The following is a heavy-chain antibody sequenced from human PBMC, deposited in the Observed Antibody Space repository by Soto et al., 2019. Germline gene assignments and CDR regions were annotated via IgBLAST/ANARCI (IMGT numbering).Heavy chain of an antibody. CDR3: ARDQSQVVDYDLGY. V-gene: IGHV1-69*01. J-gene: IGHJ4*02. CDR1: GDTFSSYA. CDR2: IIPMFGTA. D-gene: IGHD3-22*01. Sequence: QVQLVQSGAEVKKPGSSVKVSCKASGDTFSSYAISWVRQAPGQGLEWMGGIIPMFGTANYAQKFQGRVTITADESTSTAYMELSSLRSEDTAVCYCARDQSQVVDYDLGYWGQGTLVTVSS.